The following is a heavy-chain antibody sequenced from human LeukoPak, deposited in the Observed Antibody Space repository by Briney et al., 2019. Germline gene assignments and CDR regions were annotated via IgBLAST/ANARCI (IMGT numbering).Heavy chain of an antibody. J-gene: IGHJ4*02. D-gene: IGHD3-22*01. CDR3: VRYDSDGGAFDY. Sequence: SETLSLTCKVSSGSISSHYWSWMRQPPGKGLEWIGYIHYSGSTHYNPSLKSRVTISVDTSKNQFSLKLSSVTAADTALYYCVRYDSDGGAFDYWGRGTLVTVSS. V-gene: IGHV4-59*11. CDR2: IHYSGST. CDR1: SGSISSHY.